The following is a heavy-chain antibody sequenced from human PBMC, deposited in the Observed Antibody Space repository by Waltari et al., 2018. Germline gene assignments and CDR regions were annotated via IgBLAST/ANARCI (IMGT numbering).Heavy chain of an antibody. V-gene: IGHV1-24*01. D-gene: IGHD2-21*02. J-gene: IGHJ1*01. CDR1: GYTLTELS. CDR2: LDPEEGET. CDR3: ATLPLTDCGGDCPYFQH. Sequence: QVQLVQSGAEVKKPGASVKVSCKVSGYTLTELSMHWVRQAPGKGLEWMGGLDPEEGETIYAQKFQGRVTMTEDTSTDTAYMELSSLRSEDTAVYYCATLPLTDCGGDCPYFQHWGQGTLVTVSS.